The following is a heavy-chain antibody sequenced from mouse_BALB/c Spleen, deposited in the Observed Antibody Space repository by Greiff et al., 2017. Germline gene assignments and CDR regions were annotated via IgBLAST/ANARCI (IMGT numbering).Heavy chain of an antibody. V-gene: IGHV7-3*02. D-gene: IGHD4-1*02. Sequence: EVHLVESGGGLVQPGGSLRLSCATSGFTFTDYYMSWVRQPPGKALEWLGFIRNKANGYTTEYSASVKGRFTISRDNSQSILYLQMNTLRAEDSATYYCARVSPTGTRAMDYWGQGTSVTVSS. J-gene: IGHJ4*01. CDR3: ARVSPTGTRAMDY. CDR1: GFTFTDYY. CDR2: IRNKANGYTT.